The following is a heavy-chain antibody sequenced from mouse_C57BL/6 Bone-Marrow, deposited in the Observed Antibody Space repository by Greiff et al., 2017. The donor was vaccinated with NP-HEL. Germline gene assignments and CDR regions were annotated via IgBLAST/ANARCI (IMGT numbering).Heavy chain of an antibody. D-gene: IGHD1-1*01. CDR3: ARMGITTVVDDSYAMDY. Sequence: VQLKESGPVLVKPGASVKMSCKASGYTFTDYYMNWVKQSHGKSLEWIGVINPYNGGTSYNQKFKGKATLTVDKSSSTAYMELNSLTSEDSAVYYCARMGITTVVDDSYAMDYWGQGTSVTVSS. CDR2: INPYNGGT. CDR1: GYTFTDYY. V-gene: IGHV1-19*01. J-gene: IGHJ4*01.